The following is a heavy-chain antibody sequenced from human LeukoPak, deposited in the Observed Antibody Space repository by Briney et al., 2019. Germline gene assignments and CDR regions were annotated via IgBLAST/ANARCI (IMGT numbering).Heavy chain of an antibody. CDR3: VKPQPVGRFDY. J-gene: IGHJ4*03. Sequence: PGVPLILSCAACGFIFSSYGMHWVRQAPGKGLEYVSAISSNGGSTYYADSVKGRFTISRDNSKNTLSLHMKSLSPEDKAMYYCVKPQPVGRFDYGPQETGH. V-gene: IGHV3-64D*09. CDR1: GFIFSSYG. CDR2: ISSNGGST. D-gene: IGHD1-14*01.